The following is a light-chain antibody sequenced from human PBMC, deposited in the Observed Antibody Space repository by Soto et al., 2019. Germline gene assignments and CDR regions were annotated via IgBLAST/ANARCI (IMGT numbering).Light chain of an antibody. J-gene: IGKJ2*01. Sequence: DFQLTQSPSTLSASVGDRVTITCRASRTINTWLAWYQLKRGKAPKLLMRDASSLPSGVPSRFSGSGSGTDFTLTISNLQPDDSAIYYCQHYNYYFGQGTELEIK. CDR1: RTINTW. CDR2: DAS. V-gene: IGKV1-5*01. CDR3: QHYNYY.